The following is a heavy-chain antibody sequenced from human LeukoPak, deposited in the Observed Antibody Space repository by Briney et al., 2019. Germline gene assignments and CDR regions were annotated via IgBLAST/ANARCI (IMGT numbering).Heavy chain of an antibody. CDR1: GGSISSYS. CDR2: ILYSGST. CDR3: ARSIDWFDP. J-gene: IGHJ5*02. V-gene: IGHV4-59*01. Sequence: SETLSLTCTVSGGSISSYSWSWIRQPPGKGLEWIGYILYSGSTNYNPSLKSRVTISVDTSKNQFSLKLSSVTAADTAVYYCARSIDWFDPWGQGTLVTVSS.